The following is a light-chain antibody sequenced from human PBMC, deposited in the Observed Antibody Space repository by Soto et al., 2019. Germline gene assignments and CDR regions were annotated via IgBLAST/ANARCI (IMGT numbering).Light chain of an antibody. CDR3: QQSYTTVSIT. V-gene: IGKV1-39*01. CDR1: QSIXXX. CDR2: AAS. Sequence: DIQMTQSPSSLSASVGDRVTITCRASQSIXXXXNWYQHKPGKAPKLLIYAASSLQNGVPSRFSGSGSGTXXXXXXXXXXXXXXATYYCQQSYTTVSITFGPGTRLEIK. J-gene: IGKJ5*01.